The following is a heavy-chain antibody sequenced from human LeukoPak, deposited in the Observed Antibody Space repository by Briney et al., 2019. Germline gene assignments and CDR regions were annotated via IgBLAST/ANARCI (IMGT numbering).Heavy chain of an antibody. CDR1: GYSISSGYY. D-gene: IGHD3-10*01. V-gene: IGHV4-38-2*02. CDR3: VYGSGKKGDWFDP. J-gene: IGHJ5*02. Sequence: SETLSLTCTVSGYSISSGYYWGWIRQPPGKGLEWIGSIYHSGGTYYNPSLKSRVTISVDTSKNQFSLKLSSVTAADTAVYYCVYGSGKKGDWFDPWGQEPWSPSPQ. CDR2: IYHSGGT.